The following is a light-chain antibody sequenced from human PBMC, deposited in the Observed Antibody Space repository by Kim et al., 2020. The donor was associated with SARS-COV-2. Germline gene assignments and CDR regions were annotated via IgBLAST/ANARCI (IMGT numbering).Light chain of an antibody. CDR3: QQHYSTPLT. Sequence: DIQMTQSPSSLSASVGDRVTITCRASQSISSYLNWYQQKPGKAPKLLIYAASSLQSGVPSRFSGSGSGTDFTLTISSLQPEDFATYYCQQHYSTPLTFGGGTKVDIK. J-gene: IGKJ4*01. V-gene: IGKV1-39*01. CDR2: AAS. CDR1: QSISSY.